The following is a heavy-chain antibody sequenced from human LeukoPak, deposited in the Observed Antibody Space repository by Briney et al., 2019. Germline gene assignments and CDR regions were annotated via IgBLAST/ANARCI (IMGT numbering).Heavy chain of an antibody. CDR3: ARGRKYSYGYRVNELGSGYFDN. V-gene: IGHV4-59*01. CDR2: IYYSGST. J-gene: IGHJ4*02. CDR1: GGSISSYY. Sequence: SETLSLTCTVSGGSISSYYWNWIRQPPGKGLEWIGYIYYSGSTNYNPSLKSRVTISVDTSKNQFSLKLSSVTAADTAVYYCARGRKYSYGYRVNELGSGYFDNWGQGTLVTVSS. D-gene: IGHD5-18*01.